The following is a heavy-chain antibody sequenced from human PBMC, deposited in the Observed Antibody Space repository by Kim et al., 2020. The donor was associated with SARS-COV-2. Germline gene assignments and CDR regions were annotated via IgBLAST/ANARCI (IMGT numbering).Heavy chain of an antibody. D-gene: IGHD6-13*01. CDR3: ARGPGYSSSWIYYYYYGMDV. J-gene: IGHJ6*02. Sequence: GGSLRLSCAASGFTFSSYWMSWVRQAPGKGLEWVANIKQDGSEKYYVDSVKGRFTISRDNAKNSLYLQMNNLRAEDTAVYYCARGPGYSSSWIYYYYYGMDVWGQGTTVTVSS. V-gene: IGHV3-7*03. CDR1: GFTFSSYW. CDR2: IKQDGSEK.